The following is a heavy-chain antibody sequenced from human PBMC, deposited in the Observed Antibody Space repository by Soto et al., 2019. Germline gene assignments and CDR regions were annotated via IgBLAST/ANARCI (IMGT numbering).Heavy chain of an antibody. Sequence: QVQLVQSGAEVRKPGASVRISCKASGYTFTFYYIHWVRQAPGQGLEWMGTVNPSYGDTAYSQKYQCSVAHTRDTSTTTVYMDLSSLRSEDTAVYFCARGSEVASRQLFDFWGQGSLVSVSS. J-gene: IGHJ5*01. CDR3: ARGSEVASRQLFDF. D-gene: IGHD6-6*01. CDR2: VNPSYGDT. CDR1: GYTFTFYY. V-gene: IGHV1-46*01.